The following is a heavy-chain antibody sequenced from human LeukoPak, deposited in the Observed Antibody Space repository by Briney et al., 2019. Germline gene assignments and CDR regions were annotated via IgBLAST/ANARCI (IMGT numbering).Heavy chain of an antibody. CDR3: ARGPLFGVVIGPLIDY. CDR2: MNPNSGNT. Sequence: GASVKVSCKASGYTFTGYYMHWVRQAPGQGLEWMGWMNPNSGNTGYAQKFQGRVTMTRNTSISTAYMELSSLRSEDTAVYYCARGPLFGVVIGPLIDYWGQGTLVTVSS. V-gene: IGHV1-8*02. D-gene: IGHD3-3*01. CDR1: GYTFTGYY. J-gene: IGHJ4*02.